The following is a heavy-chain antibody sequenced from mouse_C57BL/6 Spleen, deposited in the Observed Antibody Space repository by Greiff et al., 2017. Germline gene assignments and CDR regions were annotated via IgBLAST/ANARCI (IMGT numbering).Heavy chain of an antibody. J-gene: IGHJ1*03. CDR3: ARAIPNWYFDV. CDR1: GYTFTSYG. V-gene: IGHV1-81*01. CDR2: IYPRSGNT. Sequence: QVQLKESGAELARPGASVKLSCKASGYTFTSYGISWVKQRTGQGLEWIGEIYPRSGNTYYNEKFKGKATLTADKSSSTAYMELRSLTSEDSAVYFCARAIPNWYFDVWGTGTTVTVSS.